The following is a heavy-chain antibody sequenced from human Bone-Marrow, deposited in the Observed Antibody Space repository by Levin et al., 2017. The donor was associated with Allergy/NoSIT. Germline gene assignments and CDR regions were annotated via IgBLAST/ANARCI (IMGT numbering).Heavy chain of an antibody. J-gene: IGHJ5*02. V-gene: IGHV3-9*01. CDR3: AKDAGSSPYNWFDP. CDR1: GFTFDDYA. Sequence: SLKISCAASGFTFDDYAMHWVRQAPGKGLEWVSGISWNSGSIGYADSVKGRFTISRDNAKNSLYLQMNSLRAEDTALYYCAKDAGSSPYNWFDPWGQGTLVTVSS. CDR2: ISWNSGSI. D-gene: IGHD2-15*01.